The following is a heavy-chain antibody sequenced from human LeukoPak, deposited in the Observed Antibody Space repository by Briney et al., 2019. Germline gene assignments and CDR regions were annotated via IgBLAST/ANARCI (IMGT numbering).Heavy chain of an antibody. V-gene: IGHV1-18*01. CDR1: GYTFTSYG. CDR2: ISAYNGNT. CDR3: ARGYDYYGSKTGAFDP. Sequence: GASVKVSCKASGYTFTSYGISWVRQAPGQGLEWMGWISAYNGNTNYAQKLQGRVTMTTDTSTSTAYMELRSLRSDDTAVYYCARGYDYYGSKTGAFDPWGQGTLVTVSS. J-gene: IGHJ5*02. D-gene: IGHD3-10*01.